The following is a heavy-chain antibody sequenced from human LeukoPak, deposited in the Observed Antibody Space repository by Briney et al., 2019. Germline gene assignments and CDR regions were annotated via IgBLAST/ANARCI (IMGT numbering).Heavy chain of an antibody. Sequence: SVKVSCKASGGTFSSYTISWVRQAPGQGLEWMGRIIPILGIANYAQKFWGRVTITADKSTSTAYMELSSLRSEDTAVYYCARVRYYDSKPKFDPWGQGTLVTVSS. CDR1: GGTFSSYT. V-gene: IGHV1-69*02. CDR2: IIPILGIA. D-gene: IGHD3-22*01. J-gene: IGHJ5*02. CDR3: ARVRYYDSKPKFDP.